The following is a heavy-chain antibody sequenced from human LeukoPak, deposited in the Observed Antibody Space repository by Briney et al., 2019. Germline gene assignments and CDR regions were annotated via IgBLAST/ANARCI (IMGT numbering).Heavy chain of an antibody. D-gene: IGHD6-19*01. Sequence: PGGSLRLSCAASGFTFSSYEMNWVRQAPGKGLEWVSYISSSGSTIYYADSVKGRFTISRDNAKNSLYLQMNSLRAEDTAVYYCARDQSSVAGTTYNWFDPWGQGTLVTVSS. J-gene: IGHJ5*02. CDR1: GFTFSSYE. V-gene: IGHV3-48*03. CDR2: ISSSGSTI. CDR3: ARDQSSVAGTTYNWFDP.